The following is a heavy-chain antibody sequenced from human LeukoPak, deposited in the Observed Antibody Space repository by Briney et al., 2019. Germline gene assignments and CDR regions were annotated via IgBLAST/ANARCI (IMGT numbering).Heavy chain of an antibody. CDR3: ARRKYDFAYGMDV. CDR2: IYPGDSET. V-gene: IGHV5-51*01. CDR1: GYSFTTYW. J-gene: IGHJ6*02. D-gene: IGHD3-3*01. Sequence: GEYLKISFKGSGYSFTTYWIGWVRQVPGKGLEWMGIIYPGDSETRYSPSFQGQVTISADKSISTAYLQWSSLKASDTAIYYCARRKYDFAYGMDVWGQGTTVTVSS.